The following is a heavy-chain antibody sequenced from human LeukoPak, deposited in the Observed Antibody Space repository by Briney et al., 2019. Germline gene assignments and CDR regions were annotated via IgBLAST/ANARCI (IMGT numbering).Heavy chain of an antibody. J-gene: IGHJ4*02. CDR3: ARYRYSSSCEDY. CDR2: IYYSGST. Sequence: PSETLSLTCTVSGGSISSSSYYWGWIRQPPGKGLEWIGSIYYSGSTYYNPSLKSRVTISVDTSKNQFSLKLSSVTAADTAVYYCARYRYSSSCEDYWGQGTLVTVSS. CDR1: GGSISSSSYY. V-gene: IGHV4-39*07. D-gene: IGHD6-13*01.